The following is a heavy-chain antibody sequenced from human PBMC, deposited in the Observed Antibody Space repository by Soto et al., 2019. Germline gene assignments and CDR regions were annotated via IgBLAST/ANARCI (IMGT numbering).Heavy chain of an antibody. D-gene: IGHD6-13*01. CDR2: IYSGGST. Sequence: EVQLVESGGGLIQPGGSLRLSWAASGFTVSSNYMSWVRQAPGKGLEWVSVIYSGGSTYYADSVKGRFTIPRDNCKNALYLQMNRRRGEDTDVYYCARVGSGWSGYYYYYGMDVWGQGTTVTVSS. CDR1: GFTVSSNY. J-gene: IGHJ6*02. CDR3: ARVGSGWSGYYYYYGMDV. V-gene: IGHV3-53*01.